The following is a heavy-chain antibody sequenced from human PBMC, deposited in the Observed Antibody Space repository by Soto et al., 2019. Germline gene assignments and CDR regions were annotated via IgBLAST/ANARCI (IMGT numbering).Heavy chain of an antibody. V-gene: IGHV1-3*01. CDR2: INAGNGNT. J-gene: IGHJ4*02. D-gene: IGHD5-12*01. CDR1: GYTFTSYA. Sequence: ASVKVSCKASGYTFTSYAMHWVRQAPGQRLEWMGWINAGNGNTKYSQKFQGRVTITRDTSASTAYMELSSLRSEDTAVYYCARYIVATINSCDYWGQGTLVTVSS. CDR3: ARYIVATINSCDY.